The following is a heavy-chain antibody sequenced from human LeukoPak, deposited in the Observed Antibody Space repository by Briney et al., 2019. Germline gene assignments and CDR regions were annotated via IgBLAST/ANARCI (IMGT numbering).Heavy chain of an antibody. CDR2: IYSDNT. V-gene: IGHV3-53*01. Sequence: GGSLRLSCTVSGFTVSSNSMSWVRQAPGKGLEWVSFIYSDNTHYSDSVKGRFTISRDNSKNTLYLQMNSLRAEDTAVYYCAKEGYVDTAMARYYFDYWGQGTLVTVSS. CDR1: GFTVSSNS. D-gene: IGHD5-18*01. CDR3: AKEGYVDTAMARYYFDY. J-gene: IGHJ4*02.